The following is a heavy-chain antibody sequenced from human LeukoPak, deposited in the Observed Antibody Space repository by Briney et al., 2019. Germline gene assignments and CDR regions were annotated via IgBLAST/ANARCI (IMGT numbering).Heavy chain of an antibody. J-gene: IGHJ3*02. CDR2: TYYRSKWYN. CDR3: ARAKSSSSWYGGDAFDI. V-gene: IGHV6-1*01. Sequence: SQTLSLTCAISGDSVSSNSAAWNWIRQSPSRGLEWLGRTYYRSKWYNDYAVSVKSRITINPDTSKNQFSLQLNSVTPEDTAVYYCARAKSSSSWYGGDAFDIWGQGTMVTVSS. D-gene: IGHD6-13*01. CDR1: GDSVSSNSAA.